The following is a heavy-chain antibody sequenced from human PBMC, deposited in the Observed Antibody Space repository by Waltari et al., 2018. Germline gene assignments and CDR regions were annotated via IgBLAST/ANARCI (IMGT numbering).Heavy chain of an antibody. Sequence: QLQLQESGPGLVKPSETLSLTCSVSVVSITTNRHYWGWIRQPPGQGLEWIGTISYNGATYSSPSLRSRVTIFRDTSKNQLSLKLGSVTAADTAFYYCATCIGASLGTAAFDVWGQGTMVTVSS. D-gene: IGHD1-1*01. CDR1: VVSITTNRHY. V-gene: IGHV4-39*01. CDR2: ISYNGAT. J-gene: IGHJ3*01. CDR3: ATCIGASLGTAAFDV.